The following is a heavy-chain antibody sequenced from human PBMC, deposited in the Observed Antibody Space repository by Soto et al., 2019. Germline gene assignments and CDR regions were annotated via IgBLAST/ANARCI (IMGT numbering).Heavy chain of an antibody. D-gene: IGHD3-9*01. CDR3: ARSYYDILTNWFDP. Sequence: GPTLVNPTQTLTLTCTFSGFSLSTSGMCVSWIRQPPGKALEWLARIDWDDDKYYSTSLKTRLTISKDTSKNQVVLTMTNMDPVDTATYYCARSYYDILTNWFDPWGQGTLVTVSS. CDR1: GFSLSTSGMC. V-gene: IGHV2-70*11. CDR2: IDWDDDK. J-gene: IGHJ5*02.